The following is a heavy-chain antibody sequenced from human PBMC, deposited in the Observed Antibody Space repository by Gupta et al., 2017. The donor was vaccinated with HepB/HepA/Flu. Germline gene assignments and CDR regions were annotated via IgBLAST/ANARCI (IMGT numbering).Heavy chain of an antibody. D-gene: IGHD3-10*01. V-gene: IGHV1-2*02. CDR3: ARESPLTSGFDACDI. CDR2: ITPNSGAT. CDR1: GYTFTYYS. J-gene: IGHJ3*02. Sequence: QVQLVQSGAEVKKPGASVKVSCKASGYTFTYYSIHWVRQAPGQGLEWMGWITPNSGATNYAESFQGRVTMTRDTSISTAYMEVSSLRYDDTAVYYCARESPLTSGFDACDIWGQGTMVTVSS.